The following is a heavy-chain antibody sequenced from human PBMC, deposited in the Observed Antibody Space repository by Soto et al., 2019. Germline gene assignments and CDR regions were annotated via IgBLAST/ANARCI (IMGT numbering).Heavy chain of an antibody. J-gene: IGHJ5*02. CDR1: GGSISSYY. CDR2: IYYSGST. V-gene: IGHV4-59*01. CDR3: ARVRNYYDTRGGITFDP. D-gene: IGHD3-22*01. Sequence: PSETLSLTCTVSGGSISSYYWSWIRQPPGKGLEWIGYIYYSGSTNYNPSLKSRVTISVDTSKNQFSLKLSSVTAADTAVYYCARVRNYYDTRGGITFDPWGQGTLVTVSS.